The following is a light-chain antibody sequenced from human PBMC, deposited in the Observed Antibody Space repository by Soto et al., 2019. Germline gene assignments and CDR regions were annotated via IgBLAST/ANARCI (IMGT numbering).Light chain of an antibody. CDR3: LQRSTYPLT. Sequence: DIPMTQFPSSLSASVGDRVTITCRASQGIRNDLGWYQQKPGKAPKRLIYAASSLQSWVPSRFSGSGSGTEFTLAISSLQPEDSATFYCLQRSTYPLTFGQGTKVEIK. V-gene: IGKV1-17*01. CDR2: AAS. J-gene: IGKJ1*01. CDR1: QGIRND.